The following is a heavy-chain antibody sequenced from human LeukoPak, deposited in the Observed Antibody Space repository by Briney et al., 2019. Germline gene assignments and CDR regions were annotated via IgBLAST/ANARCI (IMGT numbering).Heavy chain of an antibody. Sequence: PSETLSLTCAVSGGSISSGGYSWSWIRQPPGKGLEWIGYIYHSGSTYYNPSLESRVTISVDRSKNQFSLKLSSVTAADTAVYYCARGGYYDSSGYQGIDYWGQGTLVTVSS. CDR2: IYHSGST. D-gene: IGHD3-22*01. CDR1: GGSISSGGYS. CDR3: ARGGYYDSSGYQGIDY. V-gene: IGHV4-30-2*01. J-gene: IGHJ4*02.